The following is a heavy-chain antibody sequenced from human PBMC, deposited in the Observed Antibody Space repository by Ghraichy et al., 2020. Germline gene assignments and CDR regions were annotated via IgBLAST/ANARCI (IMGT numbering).Heavy chain of an antibody. J-gene: IGHJ6*02. V-gene: IGHV1-69*04. CDR2: IIPIITTA. CDR3: AKEWLAQGTYYYYGMHV. Sequence: SVKVSCEASGDTFSNSAISWVRQAPGQGLEWMGRIIPIITTADYAERFRGRVTITADKSTSTVYLELSSLRSADTAVYYCAKEWLAQGTYYYYGMHVWGHGTTVTVSS. CDR1: GDTFSNSA. D-gene: IGHD3-10*01.